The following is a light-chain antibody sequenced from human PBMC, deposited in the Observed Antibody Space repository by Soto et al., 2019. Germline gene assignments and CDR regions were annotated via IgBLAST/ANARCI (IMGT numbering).Light chain of an antibody. V-gene: IGKV1-5*03. CDR1: QGISSW. Sequence: DVKMSQSPSSVSASVGDRVTITCRASQGISSWLAWYQQKPGKAPKLLIYKASTLKSGVPSRFSGSGSGTEFTLTISSLQPDDFATYYCQHYNSYSEAFGQGTKVDI. J-gene: IGKJ1*01. CDR2: KAS. CDR3: QHYNSYSEA.